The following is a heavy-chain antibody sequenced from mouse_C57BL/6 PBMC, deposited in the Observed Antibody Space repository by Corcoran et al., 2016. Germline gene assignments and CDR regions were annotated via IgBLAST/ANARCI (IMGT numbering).Heavy chain of an antibody. CDR1: GYTFTSYW. CDR2: IDPSDSYT. V-gene: IGHV1-59*01. CDR3: ARSRDGYPFAY. Sequence: QVQLQQPGAELVRPGTSVKLSCKASGYTFTSYWMHWVKQRPGQGLEWIGVIDPSDSYTNYNQKFKGKATLTVDTSSSTAYMQLSSLTSEDSAVYDCARSRDGYPFAYWGQGTLVTVSA. J-gene: IGHJ3*01. D-gene: IGHD2-3*01.